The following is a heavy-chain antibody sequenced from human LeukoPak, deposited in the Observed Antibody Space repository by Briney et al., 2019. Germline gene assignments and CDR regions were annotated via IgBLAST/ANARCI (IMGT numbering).Heavy chain of an antibody. CDR3: ARSGYSGYEFDY. CDR1: GYTFATSW. CDR2: IYPGDSDT. J-gene: IGHJ4*02. V-gene: IGHV5-51*01. Sequence: GESLKISCKGSGYTFATSWIGWVRQMPGKGLEWKGVIYPGDSDTRYSPSFRGQVTISADKSINTAYLQWRSLEASDTAIYYCARSGYSGYEFDYWGQGSLVTVSS. D-gene: IGHD5-12*01.